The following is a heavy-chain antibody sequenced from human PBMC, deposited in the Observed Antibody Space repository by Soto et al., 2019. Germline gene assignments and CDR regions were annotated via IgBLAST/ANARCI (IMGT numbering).Heavy chain of an antibody. Sequence: CSVSGGSISSSTYYWGWIRQPPGKGLEWIGSFYYSGSTYYNPSLKSRVTISVDASKNQFSLRLSSVTAADTAVYYCATRSDYSYGFSFDYWGQGTLVTVSS. D-gene: IGHD5-18*01. CDR3: ATRSDYSYGFSFDY. J-gene: IGHJ4*02. CDR1: GGSISSSTYY. CDR2: FYYSGST. V-gene: IGHV4-39*01.